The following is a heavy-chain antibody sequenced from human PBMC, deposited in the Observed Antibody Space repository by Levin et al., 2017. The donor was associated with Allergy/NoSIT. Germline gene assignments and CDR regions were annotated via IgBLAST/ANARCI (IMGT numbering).Heavy chain of an antibody. J-gene: IGHJ6*02. Sequence: ASVKVSCAASGFTFSSYSMNWVRQAPGKGLEWVSYISSSSSTIYYADSVKGRFTISRDNAKNSLYLQMNSLRAEDTAVYYCARDAHPLLYYYGMDVWGQGTTVTVSS. CDR1: GFTFSSYS. CDR3: ARDAHPLLYYYGMDV. D-gene: IGHD3-10*01. V-gene: IGHV3-48*01. CDR2: ISSSSSTI.